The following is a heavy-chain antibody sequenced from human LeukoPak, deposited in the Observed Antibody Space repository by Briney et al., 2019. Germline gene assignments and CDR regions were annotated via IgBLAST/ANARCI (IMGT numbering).Heavy chain of an antibody. CDR3: ARDPKGYSYGWYNWFDP. J-gene: IGHJ5*02. Sequence: PSETLSLTCAVYGVSFSGYYWSWIRQPPGKGLEWLGEINHSGSTNYNPSLKTRVTISVDTSKNQFSLKLSSVTAADTAVYYCARDPKGYSYGWYNWFDPWGQGTLVTVSS. V-gene: IGHV4-34*01. D-gene: IGHD5-18*01. CDR1: GVSFSGYY. CDR2: INHSGST.